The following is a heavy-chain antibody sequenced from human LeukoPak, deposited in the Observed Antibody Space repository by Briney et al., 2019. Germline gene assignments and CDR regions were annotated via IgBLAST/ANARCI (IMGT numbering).Heavy chain of an antibody. D-gene: IGHD1-7*01. J-gene: IGHJ6*02. CDR1: GFTFGSYG. Sequence: GGSLRLSCAASGFTFGSYGMHWVRQAPGKGLEWVAVIWYDGSNKYYADSVKGRFTISRDNSKNTLYLQMNSLRAEDTAVYYCARAQRVTGTKLGYYYYGMDVWGQGTTVTVSS. CDR2: IWYDGSNK. V-gene: IGHV3-33*01. CDR3: ARAQRVTGTKLGYYYYGMDV.